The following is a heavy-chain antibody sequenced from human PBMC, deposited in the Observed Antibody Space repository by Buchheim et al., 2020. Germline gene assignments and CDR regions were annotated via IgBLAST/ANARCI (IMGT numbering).Heavy chain of an antibody. J-gene: IGHJ4*02. V-gene: IGHV3-48*03. CDR2: ISSTGSSK. Sequence: EVQLVESGGGLVQPGGSLRLSCAASGFSFSGYEMNWVRQAPGKGLEWVSYISSTGSSKSYADSVKGRFTISRDNAKNSLYLQMNSLRAEDTAVYYCAREVASYRYVDHWGQGTL. CDR1: GFSFSGYE. CDR3: AREVASYRYVDH. D-gene: IGHD1-26*01.